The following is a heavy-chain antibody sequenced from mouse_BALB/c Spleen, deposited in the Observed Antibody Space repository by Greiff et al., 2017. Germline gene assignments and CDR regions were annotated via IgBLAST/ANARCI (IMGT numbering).Heavy chain of an antibody. CDR1: GFTFSSYG. CDR3: ARDSYGNYLYAMDY. CDR2: INSNGGST. J-gene: IGHJ4*01. D-gene: IGHD2-1*01. Sequence: EVKLVESGGGLVQPGGSLKLSCAASGFTFSSYGMSWVRQTPDKRLELVATINSNGGSTYYPDSVKGRFTISRDNAKNTLYLQMSSLKSEDTAMYYCARDSYGNYLYAMDYWGQGTSVTVSS. V-gene: IGHV5-6-3*01.